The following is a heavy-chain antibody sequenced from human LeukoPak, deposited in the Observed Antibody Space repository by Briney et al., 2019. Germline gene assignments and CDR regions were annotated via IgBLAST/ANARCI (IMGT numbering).Heavy chain of an antibody. D-gene: IGHD3-10*01. Sequence: SVKVSCKASGYTFTGYYMHWVRQAPGQGLEWMGRIIPIFGTANYAQKFQGRVTITTDESTSTAYMELSSLRSEDTAVYYCARSRYYYGSGSYSPFDYWGQGTLVTVSS. CDR2: IIPIFGTA. CDR3: ARSRYYYGSGSYSPFDY. J-gene: IGHJ4*02. CDR1: GYTFTGYY. V-gene: IGHV1-69*05.